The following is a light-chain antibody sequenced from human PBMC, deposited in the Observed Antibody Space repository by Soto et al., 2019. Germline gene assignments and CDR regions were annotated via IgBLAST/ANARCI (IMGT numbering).Light chain of an antibody. V-gene: IGLV1-40*01. CDR3: QSYDSSLIYVV. Sequence: QSVLTQPPSVSGAPGQRVTISCTGSSSNIGAGYDVHWYQQLPGTAPKLLIYGNSNRPSGVPDRFSGSKSGTSASLAITGLQAEDGADYYCQSYDSSLIYVVFGGGTKLTVL. J-gene: IGLJ2*01. CDR2: GNS. CDR1: SSNIGAGYD.